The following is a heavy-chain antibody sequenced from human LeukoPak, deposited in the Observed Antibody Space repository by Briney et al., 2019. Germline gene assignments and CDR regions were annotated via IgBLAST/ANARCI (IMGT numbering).Heavy chain of an antibody. CDR3: ARRKFWSGYYGY. Sequence: SETLSLTCAVSGGSISSGGYSWSWIRQPPGKGLEWIGYIYHSGSTNYNPSLKSRVTISVDTSKNQFSLKLSSVTAADTAVYYCARRKFWSGYYGYWGQGTLVTVSS. V-gene: IGHV4-30-2*01. CDR1: GGSISSGGYS. CDR2: IYHSGST. D-gene: IGHD3-3*01. J-gene: IGHJ4*02.